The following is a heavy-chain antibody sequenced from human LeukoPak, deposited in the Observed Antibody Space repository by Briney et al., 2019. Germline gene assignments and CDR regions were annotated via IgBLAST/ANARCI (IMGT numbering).Heavy chain of an antibody. Sequence: SETLSLTCTVSGGSISSSSYYWGWIRQPPGKGLEWIGSIYYSGSTYYNPSLKSRVTISIDTSKNPFSLRLPSVTAADTAVYYCARQTGSGLFILPGGQGTLVTVS. J-gene: IGHJ4*02. CDR2: IYYSGST. CDR1: GGSISSSSYY. D-gene: IGHD3/OR15-3a*01. V-gene: IGHV4-39*01. CDR3: ARQTGSGLFILP.